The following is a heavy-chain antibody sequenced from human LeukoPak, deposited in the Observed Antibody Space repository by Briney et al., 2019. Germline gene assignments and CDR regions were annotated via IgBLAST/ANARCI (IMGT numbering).Heavy chain of an antibody. J-gene: IGHJ6*02. V-gene: IGHV3-9*01. Sequence: GGSLRLSCAASGFTFDDYAMHWVRQAPGKGLEWVSGISWNSGSIGYADSVKGRFTISRDNAKNSLYLQMNSLRAEDTALYYCAKDGNGDYYYYYGMDVWGQGTTVTVSS. D-gene: IGHD4-17*01. CDR3: AKDGNGDYYYYYGMDV. CDR1: GFTFDDYA. CDR2: ISWNSGSI.